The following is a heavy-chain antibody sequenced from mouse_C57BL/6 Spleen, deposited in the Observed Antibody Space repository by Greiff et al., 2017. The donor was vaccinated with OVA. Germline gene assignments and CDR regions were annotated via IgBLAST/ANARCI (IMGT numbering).Heavy chain of an antibody. D-gene: IGHD1-1*01. Sequence: QVQLQQSGAELVKPGASVKLSCKASGYTFTSYWMHWVKQRPGQGLEWIGMIHPNSGSTNYNEKFKSKATLTVDKSSSTAYMQLSSLTSEDSAVYYCARDPNYYGSSLWYFDVWGTGTTVTVSS. CDR2: IHPNSGST. CDR1: GYTFTSYW. CDR3: ARDPNYYGSSLWYFDV. V-gene: IGHV1-64*01. J-gene: IGHJ1*03.